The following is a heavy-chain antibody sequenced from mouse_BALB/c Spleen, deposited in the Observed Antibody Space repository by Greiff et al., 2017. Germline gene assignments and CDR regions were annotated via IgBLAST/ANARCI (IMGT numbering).Heavy chain of an antibody. V-gene: IGHV3-6*02. CDR3: ARGRNDGYYLFAY. J-gene: IGHJ3*01. Sequence: VQLKESGPGLVKPSQSLSLTCSVTGYSITSGYYWNWIRQFPGNKLEWMGYISYDGSNNYNPSLKNRISITRDTSKNQFFLKLNSVTTEDTATYYCARGRNDGYYLFAYWGQGTLVTVSA. CDR2: ISYDGSN. D-gene: IGHD2-3*01. CDR1: GYSITSGYY.